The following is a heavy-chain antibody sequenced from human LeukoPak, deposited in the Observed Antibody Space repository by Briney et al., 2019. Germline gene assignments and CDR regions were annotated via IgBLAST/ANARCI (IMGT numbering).Heavy chain of an antibody. CDR3: ARHGIAVAGTSVYFDY. D-gene: IGHD6-19*01. CDR2: IYYSGST. J-gene: IGHJ4*02. Sequence: SETLSLTCTVSGGSIGSSSYYWGWIRQPPGKGLEWIGSIYYSGSTYYNPSLKSRVTISVDTSKNQFSLKLSSVTAADTAVYYCARHGIAVAGTSVYFDYWGQGTLVTVSS. CDR1: GGSIGSSSYY. V-gene: IGHV4-39*01.